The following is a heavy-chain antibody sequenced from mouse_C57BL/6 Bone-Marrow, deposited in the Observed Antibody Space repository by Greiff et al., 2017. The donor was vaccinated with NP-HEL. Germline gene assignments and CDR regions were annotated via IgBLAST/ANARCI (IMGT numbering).Heavy chain of an antibody. V-gene: IGHV7-3*01. CDR1: GFTFTDYY. J-gene: IGHJ2*01. Sequence: EVKLMESGGGLVQPGGSLSLSCAASGFTFTDYYMSWVRQPPGKALEWLGFIRNKANGYTTEYSASVKGRFTISRDNSQSILYLQMNALRAEDSATYYCARTGYYFDYWGKGTTLTVSS. D-gene: IGHD4-1*01. CDR2: IRNKANGYTT. CDR3: ARTGYYFDY.